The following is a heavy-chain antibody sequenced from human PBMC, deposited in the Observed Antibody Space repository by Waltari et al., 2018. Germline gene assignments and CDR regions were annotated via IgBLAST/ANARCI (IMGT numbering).Heavy chain of an antibody. V-gene: IGHV1-69*08. CDR2: IIPIFGTA. CDR3: AESVRYFDWLGADAFDI. D-gene: IGHD3-9*01. Sequence: QVQLVQSGAEVKKPGSSVKVSCKASGGTFSSYAISWVRQAPGQGLEWMGRIIPIFGTANYAQKFQGRVTITADKSTSTAYMELSSLRSEDTAVYYCAESVRYFDWLGADAFDIWGQGTMVTVSS. CDR1: GGTFSSYA. J-gene: IGHJ3*02.